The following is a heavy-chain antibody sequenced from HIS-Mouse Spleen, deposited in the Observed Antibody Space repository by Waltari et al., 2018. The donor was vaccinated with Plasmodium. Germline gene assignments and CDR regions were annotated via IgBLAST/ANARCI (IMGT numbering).Heavy chain of an antibody. V-gene: IGHV4-39*07. CDR3: ARDRITGTSYFDY. Sequence: QLQLQESGPGLVKPSETLSLTCTVSGGSISSSSYYWGWIRQPPGKGLEGIGSIYYSGSTYPIPPHRSRATISVDTSKNQFSLKLSSVTAADTAVYYCARDRITGTSYFDYWGQGTLVTVSS. CDR1: GGSISSSSYY. J-gene: IGHJ4*02. D-gene: IGHD1-7*01. CDR2: IYYSGST.